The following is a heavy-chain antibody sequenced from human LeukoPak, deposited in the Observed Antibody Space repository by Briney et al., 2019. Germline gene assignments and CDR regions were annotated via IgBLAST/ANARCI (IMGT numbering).Heavy chain of an antibody. Sequence: SETLSLTCTVSGGSISSYYWSWLRQPPGQGLEWIGYIYYSGSTNYNPSLKRRVTISVDTSKNQFSLKLSSVTAADTAVYYCARDRRSSGWYNWYFDLWGRGTLVTVSS. CDR3: ARDRRSSGWYNWYFDL. J-gene: IGHJ2*01. V-gene: IGHV4-59*01. D-gene: IGHD6-19*01. CDR2: IYYSGST. CDR1: GGSISSYY.